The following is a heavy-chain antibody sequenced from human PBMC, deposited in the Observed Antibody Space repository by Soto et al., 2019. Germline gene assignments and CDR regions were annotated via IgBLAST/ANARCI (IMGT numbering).Heavy chain of an antibody. Sequence: GGSLRLSCAASGFTFSSYGMHWVRQAPGKGLEWVAVIWYDGSNKYYADSVKGRFTISRDNSKNTLYLQMNSLRAEDTAVYYCARDLGYCSGGSCYPQGDYWGQGTLVTVSS. J-gene: IGHJ4*02. CDR1: GFTFSSYG. V-gene: IGHV3-33*01. D-gene: IGHD2-15*01. CDR3: ARDLGYCSGGSCYPQGDY. CDR2: IWYDGSNK.